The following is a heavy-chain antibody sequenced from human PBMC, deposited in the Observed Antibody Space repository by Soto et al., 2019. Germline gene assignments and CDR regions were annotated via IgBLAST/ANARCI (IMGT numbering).Heavy chain of an antibody. V-gene: IGHV2-5*01. Sequence: QMTLKESGPTLVKPTQTLTLTCSFSGFSFSTSGVGVGWVRQPPGKALEWLALIYWSGDEHYRPSLKSRLTITKATSKNQVVLIMTTMDPVDTATYYCARGVATLPVFAFDVWGQGTTVTVSS. CDR1: GFSFSTSGVG. D-gene: IGHD6-6*01. CDR3: ARGVATLPVFAFDV. J-gene: IGHJ3*01. CDR2: IYWSGDE.